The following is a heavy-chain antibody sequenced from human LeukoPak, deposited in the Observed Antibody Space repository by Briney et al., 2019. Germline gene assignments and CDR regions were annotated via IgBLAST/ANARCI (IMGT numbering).Heavy chain of an antibody. J-gene: IGHJ4*02. V-gene: IGHV4-61*01. CDR2: IYYSGST. Sequence: SETLSLTCTVSGGSVRSGSYYWSWIRQPPGKGLEWIGYIYYSGSTNYNPSLKSRVTISVDTSKNQFSLKLSSVTAADTAVYYCARERDSGSYYSFDYWGQGTLVTVSS. CDR1: GGSVRSGSYY. CDR3: ARERDSGSYYSFDY. D-gene: IGHD1-26*01.